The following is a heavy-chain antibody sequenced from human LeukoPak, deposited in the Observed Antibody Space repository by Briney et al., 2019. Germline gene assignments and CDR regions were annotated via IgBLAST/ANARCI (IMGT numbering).Heavy chain of an antibody. CDR1: GGSLSSYY. J-gene: IGHJ4*02. CDR2: IYISGTT. Sequence: SETLSLTCTVSGGSLSSYYWSWIRQPAGKGLEWIGRIYISGTTSYNPSLTSRVIMSIDTSKNQFSLKLSSVTAADTAVYYCAREVMATNDSDYWGQGTLVTVSS. V-gene: IGHV4-4*07. CDR3: AREVMATNDSDY. D-gene: IGHD5-24*01.